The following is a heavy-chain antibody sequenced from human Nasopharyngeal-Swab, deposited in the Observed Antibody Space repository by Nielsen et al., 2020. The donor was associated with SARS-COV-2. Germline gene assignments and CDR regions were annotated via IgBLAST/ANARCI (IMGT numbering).Heavy chain of an antibody. CDR3: ARHELPENRGGFDY. Sequence: VRQMPGKGLEWMGIIYLGDSDTRYSPSFQGQVTISADKSISTAYLQWSSLKASDTAMYYCARHELPENRGGFDYWGQGTLVTVSS. D-gene: IGHD2-15*01. J-gene: IGHJ4*02. CDR2: IYLGDSDT. V-gene: IGHV5-51*01.